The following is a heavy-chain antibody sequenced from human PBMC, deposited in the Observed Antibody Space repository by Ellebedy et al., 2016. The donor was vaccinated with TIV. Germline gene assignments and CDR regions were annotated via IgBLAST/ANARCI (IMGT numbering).Heavy chain of an antibody. D-gene: IGHD6-19*01. CDR3: ARDTLDGIAVAGLSEFDY. CDR2: INAGNGNT. CDR1: GGTFSSYA. Sequence: AASVKVSCKASGGTFSSYAISWVRQAPGQGLEWMGWINAGNGNTKYSQKFQGRVTITRDTSASTAYMELSSLRSEDTAVYYCARDTLDGIAVAGLSEFDYWGQGTLVTVSS. V-gene: IGHV1-3*01. J-gene: IGHJ4*02.